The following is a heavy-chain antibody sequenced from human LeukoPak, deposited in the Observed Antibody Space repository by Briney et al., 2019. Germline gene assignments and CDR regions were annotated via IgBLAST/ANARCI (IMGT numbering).Heavy chain of an antibody. CDR3: VTTSSDPQDSSGYLGY. J-gene: IGHJ4*02. CDR1: GFPFSSYG. Sequence: GGSLSLSCAASGFPFSSYGMHWVRQAPGKGLEWVALIWNDGTNKYYADSVKGRFTISRDNSKNTLYLQMNSLSAEDTAVYYCVTTSSDPQDSSGYLGYWGQGTLVTVSS. V-gene: IGHV3-33*01. CDR2: IWNDGTNK. D-gene: IGHD3-22*01.